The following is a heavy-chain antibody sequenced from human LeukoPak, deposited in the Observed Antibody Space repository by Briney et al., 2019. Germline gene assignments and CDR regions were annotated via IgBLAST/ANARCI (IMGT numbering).Heavy chain of an antibody. V-gene: IGHV4-31*03. CDR3: ARGDSVRGDYGDYNLLSFDP. J-gene: IGHJ5*02. CDR2: IYYSGST. D-gene: IGHD4-17*01. CDR1: GGSISSGGYY. Sequence: SQTLSLTCTVSGGSISSGGYYWSWIRQHPGKGLEWIGYIYYSGSTYYNPSLESRVTISVDTSKNQFSLKLSSVTAADTDVYYCARGDSVRGDYGDYNLLSFDPWGQGTLVTVSS.